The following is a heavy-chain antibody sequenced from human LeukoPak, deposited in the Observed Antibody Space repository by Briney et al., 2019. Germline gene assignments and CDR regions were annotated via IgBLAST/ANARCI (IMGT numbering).Heavy chain of an antibody. CDR3: ERDSHRGFGELFRNWFDP. V-gene: IGHV3-48*03. Sequence: GGSLRLSCAASGFTFRSYEMNWVRQAPGKGLEWVSYISSSGSTIYYADSVKGRFTISRDNAKNSLYLQMNSLRAEDTAVYYCERDSHRGFGELFRNWFDPWGQGTLVTVSS. CDR1: GFTFRSYE. CDR2: ISSSGSTI. D-gene: IGHD3-10*01. J-gene: IGHJ5*02.